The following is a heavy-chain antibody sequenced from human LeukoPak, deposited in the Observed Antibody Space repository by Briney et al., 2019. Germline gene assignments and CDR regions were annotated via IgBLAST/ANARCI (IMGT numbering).Heavy chain of an antibody. CDR3: AELGITMIGGV. D-gene: IGHD3-10*02. J-gene: IGHJ6*04. Sequence: GRSLRLSCTASGFTFDDYGMNWVRQVPGKGLEWVSGINWSGVITDYADSVRGRFTISRDNAKSSLYLQMNSLRAEDTAVYYCAELGITMIGGVWGKGTTVTISS. V-gene: IGHV3-20*04. CDR1: GFTFDDYG. CDR2: INWSGVIT.